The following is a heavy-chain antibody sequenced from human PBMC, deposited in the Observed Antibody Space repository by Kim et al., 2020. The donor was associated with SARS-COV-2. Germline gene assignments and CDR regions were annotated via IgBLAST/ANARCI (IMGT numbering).Heavy chain of an antibody. V-gene: IGHV3-23*01. Sequence: VNGRFTISRDNSKNTLYLQSNRLRAEDTAVYYCPKVELPYFDILTGYFDYWGQGTLVTVSS. CDR3: PKVELPYFDILTGYFDY. D-gene: IGHD3-9*01. J-gene: IGHJ4*02.